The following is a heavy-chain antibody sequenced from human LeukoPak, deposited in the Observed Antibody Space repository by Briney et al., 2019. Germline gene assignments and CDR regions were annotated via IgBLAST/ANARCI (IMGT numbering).Heavy chain of an antibody. CDR1: GGSFSGYY. CDR2: INHSGST. Sequence: SETLSLTCAVYGGSFSGYYWSWIRQPPGRGLEWIGEINHSGSTNYNPSLKSRVTISVDTSKNQFSLKLSSVTAADTAVYYCARGRGYSYGYSYYYYIDVWGKGTTVTISS. D-gene: IGHD5-18*01. J-gene: IGHJ6*03. CDR3: ARGRGYSYGYSYYYYIDV. V-gene: IGHV4-34*01.